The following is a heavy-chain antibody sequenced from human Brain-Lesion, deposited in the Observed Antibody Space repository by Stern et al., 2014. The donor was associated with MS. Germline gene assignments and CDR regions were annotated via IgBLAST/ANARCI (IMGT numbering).Heavy chain of an antibody. CDR1: GGSFRGYY. CDR2: INHSGNT. D-gene: IGHD4-17*01. V-gene: IGHV4-34*01. Sequence: VQLQQWGAGLLKPSETLSLTCAVYGGSFRGYYWSWIRQSPGKGLEWIGEINHSGNTNYNPSLKSRVTISADTSRSQFSLKLGSVTAADTAVYYCARYTVRDWFDPWGQGTLVIVSS. CDR3: ARYTVRDWFDP. J-gene: IGHJ5*02.